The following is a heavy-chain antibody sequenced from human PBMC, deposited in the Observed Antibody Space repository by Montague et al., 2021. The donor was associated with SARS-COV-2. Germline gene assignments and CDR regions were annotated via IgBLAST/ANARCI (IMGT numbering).Heavy chain of an antibody. CDR2: IYYSGST. Sequence: SETLSLTCTVSGGSISSYYWSWIRQPPGKGLEWIGYIYYSGSTNYNPSLKSRVTISVDTSKNQFSLKLSSVTAGDTAVYYCARGGYYDYAFDIWGQGTMVTVSS. J-gene: IGHJ3*02. D-gene: IGHD3-22*01. CDR1: GGSISSYY. CDR3: ARGGYYDYAFDI. V-gene: IGHV4-59*01.